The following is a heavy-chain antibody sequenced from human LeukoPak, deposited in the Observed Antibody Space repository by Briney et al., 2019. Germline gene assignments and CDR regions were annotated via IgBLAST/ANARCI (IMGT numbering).Heavy chain of an antibody. CDR3: ARDRIAVAGRKYYYYMDV. J-gene: IGHJ6*03. V-gene: IGHV1-69*06. CDR1: GYTFTGYY. Sequence: SVKVSCKASGYTFTGYYMHWVRQAPGQGLEWMGGIIPSLGTANYAQKFKGRVTITADKSTSTAYMELSSLRSEDTAVYYCARDRIAVAGRKYYYYMDVWGKGTTVTVSS. CDR2: IIPSLGTA. D-gene: IGHD6-19*01.